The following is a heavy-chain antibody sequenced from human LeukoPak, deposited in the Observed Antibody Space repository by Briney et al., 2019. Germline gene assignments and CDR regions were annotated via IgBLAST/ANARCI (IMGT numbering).Heavy chain of an antibody. Sequence: LSLTCAVYGGSFSGYYWSWIRQPPGKGLEWVSYISSSSSTIYYADSVKGRFTISRDNAKNSLYLQMNSLRAEDTAVYYCARGGQLWLHYYYYMDVWGKGTTVTVSS. V-gene: IGHV3-11*04. CDR2: ISSSSSTI. CDR3: ARGGQLWLHYYYYMDV. J-gene: IGHJ6*03. D-gene: IGHD5-18*01. CDR1: GGSFSGYY.